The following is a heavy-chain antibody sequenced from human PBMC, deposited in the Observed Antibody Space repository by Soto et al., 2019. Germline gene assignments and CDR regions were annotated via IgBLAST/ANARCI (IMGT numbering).Heavy chain of an antibody. J-gene: IGHJ5*02. CDR1: GYTLTELS. V-gene: IGHV1-24*01. CDR3: ATDSDILTGYQVFDP. Sequence: ASVKVSCKVSGYTLTELSMHWVRQAPGKGLEWMGGFDPEDGETIYAQKFQGRVTMTEDTSTDTAYMELSSLRSDDTAVYYCATDSDILTGYQVFDPWGQGTLVTVSS. D-gene: IGHD3-9*01. CDR2: FDPEDGET.